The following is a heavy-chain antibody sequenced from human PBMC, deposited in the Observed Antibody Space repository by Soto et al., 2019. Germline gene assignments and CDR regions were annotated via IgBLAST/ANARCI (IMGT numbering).Heavy chain of an antibody. Sequence: PGESLKISCKGSGYSFTSYWISWVRQMPGKGLEWMGRIDPSDSYTNYSPSFQGHVTISADKSISTAYLQWSSLKASDTAMYYCARPLLPDYYDSSVGAFDIWGQGTMVT. CDR1: GYSFTSYW. CDR3: ARPLLPDYYDSSVGAFDI. V-gene: IGHV5-10-1*01. D-gene: IGHD3-22*01. CDR2: IDPSDSYT. J-gene: IGHJ3*02.